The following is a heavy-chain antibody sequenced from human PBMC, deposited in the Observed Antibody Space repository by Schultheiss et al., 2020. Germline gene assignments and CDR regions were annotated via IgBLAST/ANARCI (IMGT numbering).Heavy chain of an antibody. J-gene: IGHJ6*03. CDR1: GYTFTSYY. Sequence: ASVKVSCKASGYTFTSYYMHWVRQAPGQGLEWMGIINPNSGGTNYAQKFQGRVTMTTDTSTSTAYMELRSLRSDDTAVYYCARAYYDFLLGYYYYYMDVWGRGTLVTVSS. D-gene: IGHD3-3*01. CDR3: ARAYYDFLLGYYYYYMDV. CDR2: INPNSGGT. V-gene: IGHV1-2*02.